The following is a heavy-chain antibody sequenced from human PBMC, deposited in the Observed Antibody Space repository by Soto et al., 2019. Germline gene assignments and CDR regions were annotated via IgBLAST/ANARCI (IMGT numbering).Heavy chain of an antibody. Sequence: GGSLRLSCAASGFTFSSYAMSWVRQAPGKGLEWVSAISGSGGSTYYADSVKGRFTISRDNSKNTLYLQMNSLRAEDTAVYYCAKVWTSMIEPSDAFDIWGQGTMVTVSS. CDR3: AKVWTSMIEPSDAFDI. CDR1: GFTFSSYA. D-gene: IGHD3-22*01. CDR2: ISGSGGST. J-gene: IGHJ3*02. V-gene: IGHV3-23*01.